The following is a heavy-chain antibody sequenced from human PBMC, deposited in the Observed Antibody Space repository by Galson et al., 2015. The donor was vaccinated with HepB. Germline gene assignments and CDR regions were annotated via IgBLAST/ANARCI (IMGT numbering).Heavy chain of an antibody. CDR1: GGTFSSYA. CDR2: ISSNGGST. V-gene: IGHV3-64*04. J-gene: IGHJ4*02. D-gene: IGHD4-11*01. CDR3: AKASMTTVTTPFDY. Sequence: SCKASGGTFSSYAMHWVRQAPGKGLEYVSAISSNGGSTYYADSVKGRFTISRDNSKNTLYLQMNSLRAEDTAVYYCAKASMTTVTTPFDYWGQGTLVTVSS.